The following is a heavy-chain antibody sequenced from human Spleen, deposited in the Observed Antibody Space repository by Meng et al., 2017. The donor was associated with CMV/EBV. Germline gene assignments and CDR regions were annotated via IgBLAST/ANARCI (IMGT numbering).Heavy chain of an antibody. CDR2: INHSGST. V-gene: IGHV4-34*01. CDR1: GGSFSGYY. CDR3: ARGRQQLYRYWYFDL. Sequence: YGGSFSGYYWSCIRQPPGKGLEWIGEINHSGSTNYNPSLKSRVTISVDTSKNQFSLKLSSVTAADTAVYYCARGRQQLYRYWYFDLWGRGTLVTVSS. J-gene: IGHJ2*01. D-gene: IGHD6-13*01.